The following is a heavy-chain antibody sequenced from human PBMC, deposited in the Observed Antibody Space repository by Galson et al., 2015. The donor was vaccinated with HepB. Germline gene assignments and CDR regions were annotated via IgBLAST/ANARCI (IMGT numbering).Heavy chain of an antibody. Sequence: SVKVSCKASGGTFSSYAISWVRQAPGQGLEWMGGIIPIFGTANYAQKFQGRVTITADKSTSTAYMELSSLRSEDTAVYYCARSDDYVWGSPPPRGYAFDIWGQGTMVTVSS. CDR2: IIPIFGTA. J-gene: IGHJ3*02. V-gene: IGHV1-69*06. CDR3: ARSDDYVWGSPPPRGYAFDI. CDR1: GGTFSSYA. D-gene: IGHD3-16*01.